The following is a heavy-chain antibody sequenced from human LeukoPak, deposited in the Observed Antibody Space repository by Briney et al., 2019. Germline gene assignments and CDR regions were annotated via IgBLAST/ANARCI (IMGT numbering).Heavy chain of an antibody. CDR3: ARDERGSGFIYFDY. CDR1: GFTVSANY. V-gene: IGHV3-53*01. J-gene: IGHJ4*02. D-gene: IGHD6-19*01. Sequence: PGGSLRLSCAASGFTVSANYMTWVRQAPGKGLEWVSVIYSGGRTDYADSVKGRFTISRDNSKNTLYLQMNSLRAEDTAVYYCARDERGSGFIYFDYWGQGTLVTVSS. CDR2: IYSGGRT.